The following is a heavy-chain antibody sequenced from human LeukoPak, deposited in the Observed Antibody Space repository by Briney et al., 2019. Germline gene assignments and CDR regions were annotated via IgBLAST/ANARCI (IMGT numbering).Heavy chain of an antibody. Sequence: GGSLRLSCAASGFTFSSCWMSWVRQAPGKGLEWVANIKQDGSEKYYVDSVKGRFTISRDNAKNSLYLQMNSLRAEDTAVYYCAREYYYDSSGYYWGYWGQGTLVTVSS. CDR3: AREYYYDSSGYYWGY. J-gene: IGHJ4*02. CDR1: GFTFSSCW. V-gene: IGHV3-7*01. CDR2: IKQDGSEK. D-gene: IGHD3-22*01.